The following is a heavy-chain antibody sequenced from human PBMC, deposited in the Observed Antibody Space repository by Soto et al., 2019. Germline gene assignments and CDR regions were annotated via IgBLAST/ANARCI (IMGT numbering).Heavy chain of an antibody. CDR1: GCTFTSCA. Sequence: AGSLSLSCAASGCTFTSCAMNWVLQAPGKGLEWVSTITGGGGGRTNYADSVKGRFTISRDNSKNTLYLQMNSLTAEDTAVYYCAKQPASIRTFDYWGQGALVTVSS. V-gene: IGHV3-23*01. D-gene: IGHD2-2*01. CDR2: ITGGGGGRT. J-gene: IGHJ4*02. CDR3: AKQPASIRTFDY.